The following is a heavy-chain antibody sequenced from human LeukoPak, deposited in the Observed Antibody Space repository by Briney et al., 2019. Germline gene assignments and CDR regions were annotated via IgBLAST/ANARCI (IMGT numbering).Heavy chain of an antibody. CDR3: ARYGSGSYSDDHFQH. J-gene: IGHJ1*01. CDR2: VYYSGST. CDR1: GDSISSYY. V-gene: IGHV4-59*08. D-gene: IGHD3-10*01. Sequence: SETLSLTCAVSGDSISSYYWSWIRQPPGRGLEWIGFVYYSGSTKYNPSLKSRVTISVDTSKNQFSLKLTSVTAADTAVYYCARYGSGSYSDDHFQHWGQGTLVTVSS.